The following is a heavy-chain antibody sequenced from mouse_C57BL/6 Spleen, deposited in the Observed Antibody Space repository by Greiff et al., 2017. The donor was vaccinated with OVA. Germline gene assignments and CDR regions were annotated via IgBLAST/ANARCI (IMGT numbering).Heavy chain of an antibody. D-gene: IGHD4-1*01. Sequence: VQLQQPGAELVRPGSSVQLSCKASGYTFTSYWMDWVKQRPGQGLEWIGNIYPSDSETHYNQKFKDKATLTVDKSSSTAYMQLSSLTSEDSAVYYCARQTGLGLGFAYWGQGTLVTVSA. CDR2: IYPSDSET. J-gene: IGHJ3*01. CDR1: GYTFTSYW. V-gene: IGHV1-61*01. CDR3: ARQTGLGLGFAY.